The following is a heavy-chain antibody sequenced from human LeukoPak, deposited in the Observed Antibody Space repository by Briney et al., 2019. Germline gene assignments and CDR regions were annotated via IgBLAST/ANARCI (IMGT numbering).Heavy chain of an antibody. CDR2: ISSSSSTI. CDR1: GFTFSSYS. V-gene: IGHV3-48*01. J-gene: IGHJ4*02. CDR3: AREGGYSGPWEEYYFDY. Sequence: GGSLRLSCAASGFTFSSYSMNWVRQAPGKGLEWVSYISSSSSTIYYADSVKGRLTISRDNAKNSLYLQMNSLRAEDTAVYYCAREGGYSGPWEEYYFDYWGQGTLVTVSS. D-gene: IGHD5-12*01.